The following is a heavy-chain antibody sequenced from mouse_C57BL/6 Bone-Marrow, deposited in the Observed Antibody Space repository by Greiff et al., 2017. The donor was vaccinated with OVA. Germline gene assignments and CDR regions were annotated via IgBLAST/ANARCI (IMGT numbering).Heavy chain of an antibody. J-gene: IGHJ2*01. V-gene: IGHV5-6*01. Sequence: EVQWVESGGDLVKPGGSLKLSCAASGFTFSSYGMSWVRQTPDKRLEWVATISSGGSYTYYPDSVKGRFTISRDNAKNTLYLQMSSLKSEDTAMYYCARHGYHYFDYWGQGTTLTVSS. CDR1: GFTFSSYG. D-gene: IGHD2-2*01. CDR3: ARHGYHYFDY. CDR2: ISSGGSYT.